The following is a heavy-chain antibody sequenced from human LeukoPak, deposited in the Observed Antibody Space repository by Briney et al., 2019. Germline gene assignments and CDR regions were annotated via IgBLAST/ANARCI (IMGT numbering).Heavy chain of an antibody. V-gene: IGHV1-24*01. J-gene: IGHJ4*02. Sequence: ASVKVSCKVSGYTLTELSMHWVRQAPGKGLEWMGGFDPEDGETIYAQKFQGRVTMTEDTSTDTAYMELSSLRSEDTAVYYCATDLAGCSNYYFDYWGQGTLVTVSS. CDR3: ATDLAGCSNYYFDY. CDR1: GYTLTELS. D-gene: IGHD4-11*01. CDR2: FDPEDGET.